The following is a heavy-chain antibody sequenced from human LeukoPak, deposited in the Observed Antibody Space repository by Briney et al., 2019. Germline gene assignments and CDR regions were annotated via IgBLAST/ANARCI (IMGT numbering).Heavy chain of an antibody. Sequence: ASVKVSYKASGYTFTSYGISWVRQAPGQGLEWMGWISAYNGNTNYAQKLQGRVTMTTDTSTSTAYMELRSLRSDDTAVYYCARDNFGETHSPVDYWGQGTLVTVSS. V-gene: IGHV1-18*01. CDR3: ARDNFGETHSPVDY. J-gene: IGHJ4*02. CDR1: GYTFTSYG. D-gene: IGHD3-10*01. CDR2: ISAYNGNT.